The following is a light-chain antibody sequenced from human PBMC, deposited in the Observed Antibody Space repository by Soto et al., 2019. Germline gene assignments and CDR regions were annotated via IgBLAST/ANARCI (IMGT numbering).Light chain of an antibody. J-gene: IGKJ1*01. CDR2: GTS. CDR1: HSAPSPT. Sequence: DIVLTQSPDTLHLSPGERATLSPRASHSAPSPTFAWSHQKPPQAPRLLICGTSTRPPGIPDSLSGSGSGTDFALTISRREPEDFAVYYYQHYGRSPPWTFGQGTKV. CDR3: QHYGRSPPWT. V-gene: IGKV3-20*01.